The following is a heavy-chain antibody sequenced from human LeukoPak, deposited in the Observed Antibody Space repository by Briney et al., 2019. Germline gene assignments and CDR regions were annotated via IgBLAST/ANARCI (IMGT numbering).Heavy chain of an antibody. J-gene: IGHJ3*02. CDR3: ATVWTYYDSSGYGAPRDAFDI. D-gene: IGHD3-22*01. Sequence: ASVKVSCKVSGYTLTVLSMHWVRQAPGKGLEWMGGFDPEDGETIYAQKFQGRVTMTEDTSTDTAYMELSSLRSEDTAVYYCATVWTYYDSSGYGAPRDAFDIWGQGTMVTVSS. CDR2: FDPEDGET. V-gene: IGHV1-24*01. CDR1: GYTLTVLS.